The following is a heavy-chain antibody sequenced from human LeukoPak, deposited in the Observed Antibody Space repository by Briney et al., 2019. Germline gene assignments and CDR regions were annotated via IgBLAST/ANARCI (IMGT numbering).Heavy chain of an antibody. Sequence: GGSLRLSCAASEFTFSSYSMSWVRQAPGKGLEWVSAISGSGGSTYYADSVKGRFTISRDNSKNTLYLQMNSLRAEDTAVYYCAKAGGWIQLWSAYWGQGTLVTVSS. CDR2: ISGSGGST. V-gene: IGHV3-23*01. CDR3: AKAGGWIQLWSAY. J-gene: IGHJ4*02. CDR1: EFTFSSYS. D-gene: IGHD5-18*01.